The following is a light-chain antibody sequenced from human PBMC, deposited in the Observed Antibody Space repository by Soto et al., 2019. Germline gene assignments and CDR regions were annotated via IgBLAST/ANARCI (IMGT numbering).Light chain of an antibody. V-gene: IGKV1-5*03. Sequence: IEMTQSPPTLSSSVGHRLHLTCRARQTISSWLDWYQQKPGKAPKLLIYQASTLKSGVPSRFSGSGSGTEFTLTISSLQPDDFATYYCQHYNSYSEAFGQGTKVDIK. J-gene: IGKJ1*01. CDR1: QTISSW. CDR3: QHYNSYSEA. CDR2: QAS.